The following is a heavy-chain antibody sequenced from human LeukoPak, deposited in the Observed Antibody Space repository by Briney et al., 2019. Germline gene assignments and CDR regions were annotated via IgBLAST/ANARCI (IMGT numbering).Heavy chain of an antibody. CDR1: GFTLSSYW. D-gene: IGHD4-23*01. CDR2: IKQDGSEK. J-gene: IGHJ4*02. Sequence: GGSPRLSCAASGFTLSSYWMSWVRQAPGKGLEWVARIKQDGSEKHYVDSVKGRFTISRDNAKNSVYLQMNTLRAEDTAVYYCARYIETPRQDLDYWGQGTLVTVSS. CDR3: ARYIETPRQDLDY. V-gene: IGHV3-7*01.